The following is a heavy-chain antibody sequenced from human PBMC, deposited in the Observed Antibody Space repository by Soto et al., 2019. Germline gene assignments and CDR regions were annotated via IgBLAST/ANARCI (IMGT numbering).Heavy chain of an antibody. V-gene: IGHV4-59*01. CDR1: GGSISSYY. J-gene: IGHJ3*02. Sequence: SETLSLTCTVSGGSISSYYWSWIRQPPGKGLEWIGYIYYSGSTNYNPSLKSRVTISVDTSKNQFSLKLSSVTAADTAVYYCAYGSGSYGDAFDIWGQGTMVTVSS. CDR3: AYGSGSYGDAFDI. CDR2: IYYSGST. D-gene: IGHD3-10*01.